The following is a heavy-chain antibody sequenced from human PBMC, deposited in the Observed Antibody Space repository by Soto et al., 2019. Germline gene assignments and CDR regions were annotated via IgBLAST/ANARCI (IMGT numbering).Heavy chain of an antibody. CDR1: GGSISSGGYY. V-gene: IGHV4-31*03. CDR3: ARDAGSRNPRSAKNSMGY. Sequence: SETLSLTCTVSGGSISSGGYYWSWIRQHPGKGLEWIGYIYYSGSTYNNPSLKRRVTISVDTSKNQFSLKLSSVTAADTAVYYCARDAGSRNPRSAKNSMGYWGQGTLGTVST. J-gene: IGHJ4*02. D-gene: IGHD1-26*01. CDR2: IYYSGST.